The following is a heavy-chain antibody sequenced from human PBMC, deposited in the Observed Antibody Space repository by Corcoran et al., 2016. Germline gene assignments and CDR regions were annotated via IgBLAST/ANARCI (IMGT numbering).Heavy chain of an antibody. D-gene: IGHD3-10*01. CDR3: ASGVLLWSGELSGY. J-gene: IGHJ4*02. V-gene: IGHV1-2*02. Sequence: QVQLVQSGAEVKKPGASVKVSCKASGYTFIGYYIHWVRQAPGQGLEWMGWINPNSGGTNYAQQFQGRVTMTRDTSISTAYMELSRVRSDDTAVYYCASGVLLWSGELSGYWGQGTLVTVSS. CDR1: GYTFIGYY. CDR2: INPNSGGT.